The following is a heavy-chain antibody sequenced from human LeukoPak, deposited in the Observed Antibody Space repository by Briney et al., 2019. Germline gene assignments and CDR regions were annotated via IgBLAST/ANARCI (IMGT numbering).Heavy chain of an antibody. CDR1: EYSFTNYW. CDR2: IYPGDSDT. Sequence: GESLKISCRGSEYSFTNYWIGWVRQMPGKGLEWMAIIYPGDSDTRYSPSFQGQVTISADKSISTAYLQWSSLKASDTAMYYCARVRPTGYYDILTGYYPGAFDIWGQGTMVTVSS. CDR3: ARVRPTGYYDILTGYYPGAFDI. J-gene: IGHJ3*02. D-gene: IGHD3-9*01. V-gene: IGHV5-51*01.